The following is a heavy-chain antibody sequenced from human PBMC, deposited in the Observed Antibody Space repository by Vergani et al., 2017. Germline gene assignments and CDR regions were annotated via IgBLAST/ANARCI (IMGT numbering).Heavy chain of an antibody. CDR1: GGSISSYY. J-gene: IGHJ3*02. CDR2: IYYSGST. V-gene: IGHV4-59*01. Sequence: QVQLQESGPGLVKPSGTLSLTCTVSGGSISSYYWSWIRQPPGKGLEWIGYIYYSGSTNYNPSLKSRVTISVDTSKNQFSLKLSSVTAADTAVYYCARMSGSSQPDAFDIWGQGTMVTVSS. CDR3: ARMSGSSQPDAFDI. D-gene: IGHD1-26*01.